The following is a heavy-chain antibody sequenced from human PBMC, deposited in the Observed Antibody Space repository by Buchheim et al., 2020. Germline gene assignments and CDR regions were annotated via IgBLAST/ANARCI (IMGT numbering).Heavy chain of an antibody. J-gene: IGHJ5*02. D-gene: IGHD2-2*01. Sequence: QMELVESGGGVVQPGMSLKLSCAASGFTFSSYGMHWVRQTPGKGLEWVAVIRYDGVKKDYSDSVKGRFTISRDNSKNTMYLQMNSLRAEDTAVYYCARERVPRGWFDPWGQGTL. V-gene: IGHV3-33*01. CDR2: IRYDGVKK. CDR1: GFTFSSYG. CDR3: ARERVPRGWFDP.